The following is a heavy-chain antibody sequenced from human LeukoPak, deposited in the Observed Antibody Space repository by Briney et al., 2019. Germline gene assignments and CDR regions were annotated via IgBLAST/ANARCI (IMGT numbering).Heavy chain of an antibody. D-gene: IGHD3-9*01. CDR3: ARGGPTLRYFDWLLYASNHDAFDI. CDR1: GYTFTSYA. V-gene: IGHV7-4-1*02. Sequence: ASVKVSCKASGYTFTSYAMNWVRQAPGQGLEWMGWINTNTGNPTYAQGFTGRFVFSLDTSVSTAYLQISSLKAEDTAVYYCARGGPTLRYFDWLLYASNHDAFDIWGQGTMVTVSS. CDR2: INTNTGNP. J-gene: IGHJ3*02.